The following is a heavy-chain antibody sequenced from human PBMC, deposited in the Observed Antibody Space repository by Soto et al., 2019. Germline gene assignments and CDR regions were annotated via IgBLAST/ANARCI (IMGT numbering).Heavy chain of an antibody. Sequence: GGSLRLSCAASGFTFSTYSMNWVRQAPGKGLEWVSYISSSSSTIFYTDSVKGRFTVSRDNAKNSLYLQMNSLRAEDTAAYYCARPTYYYDSSGPPAYWGQGTLVTVSS. J-gene: IGHJ4*02. CDR1: GFTFSTYS. D-gene: IGHD3-22*01. V-gene: IGHV3-48*01. CDR2: ISSSSSTI. CDR3: ARPTYYYDSSGPPAY.